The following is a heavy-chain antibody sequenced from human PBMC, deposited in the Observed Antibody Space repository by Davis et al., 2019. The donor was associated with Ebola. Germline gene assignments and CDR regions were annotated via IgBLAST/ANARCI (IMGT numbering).Heavy chain of an antibody. CDR1: GFTFRDYW. Sequence: PGGSLRLSCAASGFTFRDYWMTWVRQAPGKGLEWVANIKEDGSDTNYVDSVKGRFTISKDNARNSLYLQMNSLRAEDTALYYCARDNSRKFDYWGRGTLVTVSS. CDR2: IKEDGSDT. D-gene: IGHD5-18*01. CDR3: ARDNSRKFDY. V-gene: IGHV3-7*03. J-gene: IGHJ4*02.